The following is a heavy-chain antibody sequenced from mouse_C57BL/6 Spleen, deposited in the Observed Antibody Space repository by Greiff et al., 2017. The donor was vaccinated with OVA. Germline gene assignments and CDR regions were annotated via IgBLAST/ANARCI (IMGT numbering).Heavy chain of an antibody. V-gene: IGHV5-17*01. CDR2: ISSGSSTI. CDR3: ARSKLRYPYYFDY. J-gene: IGHJ2*01. D-gene: IGHD1-1*01. CDR1: GFTFSDYG. Sequence: EVKLVESGGGLVKPGGSLNLSCAASGFTFSDYGMHWVRQAPETGLEWVAYISSGSSTISYADTVKGRFTISRDNAKNTLFLQMTSLRSEDTAMYYCARSKLRYPYYFDYWGQGTTLTVSS.